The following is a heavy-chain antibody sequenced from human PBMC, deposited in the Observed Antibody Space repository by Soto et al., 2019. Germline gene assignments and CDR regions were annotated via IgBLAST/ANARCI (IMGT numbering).Heavy chain of an antibody. D-gene: IGHD3-16*01. CDR3: AGGPPDYGAFDI. J-gene: IGHJ3*02. V-gene: IGHV1-69*02. Sequence: SVKVSCKASGGSFGSYTISWVRQAPGQGLEWMGRIIPILGIANYAQKFQGRVTITADKSTSTAYMELSSLRSEDTAVYYCAGGPPDYGAFDIWGQGTMVTVSS. CDR2: IIPILGIA. CDR1: GGSFGSYT.